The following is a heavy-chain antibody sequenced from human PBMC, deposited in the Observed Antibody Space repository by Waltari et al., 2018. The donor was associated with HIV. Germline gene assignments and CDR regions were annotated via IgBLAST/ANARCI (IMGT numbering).Heavy chain of an antibody. CDR1: GGSFSGYY. Sequence: QVQLQQWGAGLLKPSETLSLTCAVYGGSFSGYYWSWIRQPPGKGLEWIWESNNKGSTNYNPALKSRVTISVDTSKNQFSLKLSSVTAADTAVYYCARRFDGIVGATTSPAFDYWGQGTLVTVSS. V-gene: IGHV4-34*01. CDR2: SNNKGST. J-gene: IGHJ4*02. CDR3: ARRFDGIVGATTSPAFDY. D-gene: IGHD1-26*01.